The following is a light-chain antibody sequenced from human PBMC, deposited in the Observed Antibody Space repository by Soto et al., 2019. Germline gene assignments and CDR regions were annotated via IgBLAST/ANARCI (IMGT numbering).Light chain of an antibody. CDR1: QDIGAY. Sequence: DIQMTQSPSSLSASIGDRVTISCRASQDIGAYVNWYQHKQGKAPRVLMYAASNLKSGVPPRSSGSGVGRDFTLTISDLQPEHFATYYCQQSYSTRTFGQGTKVERK. J-gene: IGKJ1*01. CDR3: QQSYSTRT. CDR2: AAS. V-gene: IGKV1-39*01.